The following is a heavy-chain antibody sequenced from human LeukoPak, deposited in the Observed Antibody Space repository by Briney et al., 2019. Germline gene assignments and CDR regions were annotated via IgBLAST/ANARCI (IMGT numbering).Heavy chain of an antibody. D-gene: IGHD2-21*02. Sequence: PGGSLRLSCAASGFTFSDYYMSWIRQAPGKGLEWVSYISSSGSTIYYADSVKGRFTISRDNAKNSLYLQMNSLRAEDTAVYYCARVLRSVLTGTDAFDIWGQGTRVTVSS. V-gene: IGHV3-11*04. CDR3: ARVLRSVLTGTDAFDI. CDR2: ISSSGSTI. CDR1: GFTFSDYY. J-gene: IGHJ3*02.